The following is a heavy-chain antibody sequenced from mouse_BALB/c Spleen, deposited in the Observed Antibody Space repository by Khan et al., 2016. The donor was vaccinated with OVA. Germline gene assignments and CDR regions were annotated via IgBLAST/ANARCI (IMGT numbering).Heavy chain of an antibody. V-gene: IGHV1S137*01. Sequence: QVQLQQSGAELVRPGVSVKISCKVSGYTFTDYAMHWVKQSHAKSLEWIGVISTYSGDAAYNQKFQGKATMTVDKSSSTAYMELARLTSEDSAIYSSGRGGGFAYWGQGTLVTVSA. CDR2: ISTYSGDA. J-gene: IGHJ3*01. CDR3: GRGGGFAY. CDR1: GYTFTDYA. D-gene: IGHD1-1*02.